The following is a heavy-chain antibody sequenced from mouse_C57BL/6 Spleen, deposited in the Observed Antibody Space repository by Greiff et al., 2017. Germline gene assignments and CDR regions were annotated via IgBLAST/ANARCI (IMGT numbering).Heavy chain of an antibody. Sequence: DVMLVESGGGLVKPGGSLKLSCAASGFTFSDYGMHLVRQAPEKGLAWVAYISSGSSTIYYADTVKGRFTISRDNAKNTLFLQMTSRRSENTAMYYCARKDYSNYDCAYWGQGTLVTVSA. J-gene: IGHJ3*01. D-gene: IGHD2-5*01. CDR1: GFTFSDYG. V-gene: IGHV5-17*01. CDR3: ARKDYSNYDCAY. CDR2: ISSGSSTI.